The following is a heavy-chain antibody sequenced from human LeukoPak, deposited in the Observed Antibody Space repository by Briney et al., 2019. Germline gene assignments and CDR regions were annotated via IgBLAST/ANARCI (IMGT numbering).Heavy chain of an antibody. CDR2: ISSSSSTI. CDR3: ARSTKTSARITMIDLDY. D-gene: IGHD3-22*01. V-gene: IGHV3-48*02. J-gene: IGHJ4*02. Sequence: PGGSLRLSCAASGFTFSSYSMNWVRQAPGKGLEWVSYISSSSSTIYYADSVKGRFTISRDNAKNSLYLQMNSLRDEDTAVYYCARSTKTSARITMIDLDYWGQGTLVTVSS. CDR1: GFTFSSYS.